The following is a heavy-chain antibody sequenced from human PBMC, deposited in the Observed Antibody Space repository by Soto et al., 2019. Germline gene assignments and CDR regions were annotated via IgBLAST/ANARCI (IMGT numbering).Heavy chain of an antibody. Sequence: QLQLQESGPGLVKPSETLSLTCTVSGGSISSSSYYWGWIRQPPGKGLEWIGSSYYSGSTYYNPSLKSRVTISVDTSKNQFSLKLSSVPAADPAVYYCARHRSPVTFDYWGQGTLVTVSS. D-gene: IGHD4-4*01. CDR2: SYYSGST. V-gene: IGHV4-39*01. CDR3: ARHRSPVTFDY. J-gene: IGHJ4*02. CDR1: GGSISSSSYY.